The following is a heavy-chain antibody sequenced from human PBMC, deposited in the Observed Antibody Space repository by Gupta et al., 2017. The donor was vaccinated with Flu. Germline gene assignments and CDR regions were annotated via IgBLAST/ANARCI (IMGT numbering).Heavy chain of an antibody. CDR3: AKGREMATINF. J-gene: IGHJ3*01. V-gene: IGHV3-9*01. Sequence: EAQLLESGGGLVQPGGSLRLSCAASGFNFNDHAMHWVRQVPGKGLEWVAGISWNSGSSGYGDSVKGRFTISRDNAKNSLYLQMNSLRPEDTALYYCAKGREMATINFWGQGTMVTVSA. D-gene: IGHD5-12*01. CDR2: ISWNSGSS. CDR1: GFNFNDHA.